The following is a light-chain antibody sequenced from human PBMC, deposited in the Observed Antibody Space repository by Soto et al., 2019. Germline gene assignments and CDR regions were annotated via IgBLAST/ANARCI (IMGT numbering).Light chain of an antibody. Sequence: DIVMTQSPLSLPVTPGEPASISCRSSQSLLHSNGYNYLDWYLQKPGQSPQLLIYLGSYRASGVTDRFSGSGSGTDFTLKISRVEAEDVGVYYCMQAVQTPPYTFGQGTKLEIK. CDR2: LGS. CDR3: MQAVQTPPYT. CDR1: QSLLHSNGYNY. J-gene: IGKJ2*01. V-gene: IGKV2-28*01.